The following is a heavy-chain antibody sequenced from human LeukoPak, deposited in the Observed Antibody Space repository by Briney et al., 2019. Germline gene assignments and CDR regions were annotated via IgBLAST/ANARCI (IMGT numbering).Heavy chain of an antibody. CDR2: IYHSGST. J-gene: IGHJ4*02. CDR3: ARGYCSGGSCQLDPGFDY. V-gene: IGHV4-38-2*01. CDR1: GYSTSSGYY. Sequence: SETLSLTCAVSGYSTSSGYYWGWIRQPPGKGLEWIGSIYHSGSTYYNPSLKSRVTISVDTSKNQFSLKLSSVTAADTAVYYCARGYCSGGSCQLDPGFDYWGQGTLVTVSS. D-gene: IGHD2-15*01.